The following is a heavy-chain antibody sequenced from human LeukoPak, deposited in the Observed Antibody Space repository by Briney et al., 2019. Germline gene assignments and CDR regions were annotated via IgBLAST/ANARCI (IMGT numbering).Heavy chain of an antibody. CDR3: AREATGSYGLYYYMDV. J-gene: IGHJ6*03. CDR2: INWNGGST. CDR1: GFTFDDYG. V-gene: IGHV3-20*04. D-gene: IGHD3-10*01. Sequence: RSGGSLRLSCAASGFTFDDYGMSWVRQAPGKGLEWVSGINWNGGSTGYADSVKGRFTISRDNAKNSLYLQMNSLRAEDTALYYCAREATGSYGLYYYMDVWGKGTTVTVSS.